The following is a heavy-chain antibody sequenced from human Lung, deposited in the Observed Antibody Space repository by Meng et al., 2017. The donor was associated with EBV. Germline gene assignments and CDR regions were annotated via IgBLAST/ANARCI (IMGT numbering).Heavy chain of an antibody. CDR1: GYTFAHHV. V-gene: IGHV1-18*01. CDR2: ISCYNGDT. D-gene: IGHD1-26*01. J-gene: IGHJ4*02. CDR3: ARVEVGIASGDY. Sequence: AEVKKPGGTLGVALKASGYTFAHHVISWIRQAPGQGLEWRGWISCYNGDTNDAQKLQGRVTMTTDTSTSTAYMELRSLRSDDTAVYYCARVEVGIASGDYWGQGTLVTVSS.